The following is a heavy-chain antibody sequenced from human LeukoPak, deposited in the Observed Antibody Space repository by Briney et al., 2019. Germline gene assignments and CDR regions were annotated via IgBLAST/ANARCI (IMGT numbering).Heavy chain of an antibody. D-gene: IGHD3-22*01. V-gene: IGHV1-18*01. CDR3: ARVSSGYDDY. J-gene: IGHJ4*02. CDR1: GYTFTNNG. Sequence: VASVKVSCKASGYTFTNNGISWVRQAPGQGLEWMGWISTYNGNTNYAQKFQGRVTMTTDTPTSTAYMELRSLTSDDTAVYYCARVSSGYDDYWGQGTPVIVSS. CDR2: ISTYNGNT.